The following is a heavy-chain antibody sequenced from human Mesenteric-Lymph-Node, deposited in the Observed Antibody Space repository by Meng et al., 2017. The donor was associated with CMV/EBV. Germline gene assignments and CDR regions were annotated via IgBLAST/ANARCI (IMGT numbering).Heavy chain of an antibody. CDR3: ARGRGVWYFDL. V-gene: IGHV1-69*05. CDR2: IIPVFDSP. Sequence: CKASGDTFSTYSISWVRQAPGQGLEWMGGIIPVFDSPTYAQKFQGRVTISTDKLTNTDYMELRSLRSEDTAVYYCARGRGVWYFDLWGRGTLVTVSS. D-gene: IGHD3-16*01. CDR1: GDTFSTYS. J-gene: IGHJ2*01.